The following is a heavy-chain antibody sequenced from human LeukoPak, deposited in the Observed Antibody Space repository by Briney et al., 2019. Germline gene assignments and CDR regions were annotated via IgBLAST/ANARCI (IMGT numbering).Heavy chain of an antibody. CDR2: IWYDGSNK. CDR3: ARGPFYYDSSGYHFL. V-gene: IGHV3-33*01. D-gene: IGHD3-22*01. CDR1: GFTFSSYG. Sequence: GRSLRLSCAASGFTFSSYGMHWVRQAPGKGLEWVAVIWYDGSNKYYADSVKGRFTISRDNSKNTLYLQMNSLRAEDTAVYYCARGPFYYDSSGYHFLWGQGTMVTVSS. J-gene: IGHJ4*03.